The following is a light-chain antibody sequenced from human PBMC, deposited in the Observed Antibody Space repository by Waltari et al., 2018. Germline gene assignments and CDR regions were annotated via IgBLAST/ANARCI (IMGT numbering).Light chain of an antibody. V-gene: IGLV1-47*01. CDR3: TSWDVSLGGHVL. Sequence: QSVLTQPPSASGSPGQRVTISCSGGTSNPGSYDVNWYQQLPGTPPKLLIYNSHHRPSGVPDRFAGSRSGHSASLAISGLRSEDEADYYCTSWDVSLGGHVLFGGGTKLTVL. J-gene: IGLJ2*01. CDR1: TSNPGSYD. CDR2: NSH.